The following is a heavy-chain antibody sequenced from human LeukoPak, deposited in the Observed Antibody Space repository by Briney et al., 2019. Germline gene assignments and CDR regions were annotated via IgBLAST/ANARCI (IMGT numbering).Heavy chain of an antibody. J-gene: IGHJ5*02. CDR2: IYYSGST. Sequence: SETLSLTCTVSGGXISSGDYYWSWIRQHPGKGLEWIGNIYYSGSTYYNPSLKSRVTISVDTPKNQFSLKLTPVTAADTAVYYCATEDAKVRGVVSSWGQGTLVTVSS. D-gene: IGHD3-10*01. CDR3: ATEDAKVRGVVSS. V-gene: IGHV4-31*03. CDR1: GGXISSGDYY.